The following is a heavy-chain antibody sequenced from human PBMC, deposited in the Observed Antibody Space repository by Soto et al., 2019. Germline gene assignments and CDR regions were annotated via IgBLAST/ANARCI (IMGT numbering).Heavy chain of an antibody. J-gene: IGHJ4*02. Sequence: QVQLVQSGAEVKKPGSSVKVSCKASGGTFSSYGIGWVRRAPGQGLEWMGGIIPMFGTTDNAQKFQGRVTVTADESTRTAYMELSNLRSEDTAVYYCARVPPGYCSGGRCYSYYFDLWGQGTLVTVSS. CDR1: GGTFSSYG. V-gene: IGHV1-69*01. D-gene: IGHD2-15*01. CDR3: ARVPPGYCSGGRCYSYYFDL. CDR2: IIPMFGTT.